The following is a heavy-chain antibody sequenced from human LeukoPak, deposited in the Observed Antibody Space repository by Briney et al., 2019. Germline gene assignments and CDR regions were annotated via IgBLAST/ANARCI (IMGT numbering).Heavy chain of an antibody. CDR1: GFTFSSYE. Sequence: GGSLRLSCAVSGFTFSSYEMAWVRQAPGMGLEWLSYFSNSGATIKYADSVIGRFTISRDSAENAVYLQMNSLRADDTAVYYCAGGPQYTGSFPYWGQGTLVAVSS. D-gene: IGHD1-26*01. V-gene: IGHV3-48*03. CDR3: AGGPQYTGSFPY. J-gene: IGHJ4*02. CDR2: FSNSGATI.